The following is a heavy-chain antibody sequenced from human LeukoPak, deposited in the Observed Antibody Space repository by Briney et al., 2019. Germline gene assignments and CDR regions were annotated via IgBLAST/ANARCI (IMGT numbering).Heavy chain of an antibody. CDR3: AKDWGASGWYNWFDS. D-gene: IGHD6-19*01. Sequence: PGGSLRLSCEVSGLTINNRGMRWVRQAPGKGLEWVAMISHDGNVEYYLDSVKGRLTISRDNSKNTLYLQVNSLTTEDTAIYYCAKDWGASGWYNWFDSWGQGTQVTVSS. CDR2: ISHDGNVE. V-gene: IGHV3-30*18. J-gene: IGHJ5*01. CDR1: GLTINNRG.